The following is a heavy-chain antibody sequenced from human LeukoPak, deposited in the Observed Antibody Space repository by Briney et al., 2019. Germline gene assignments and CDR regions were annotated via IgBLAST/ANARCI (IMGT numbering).Heavy chain of an antibody. V-gene: IGHV4-34*01. CDR2: INHSGST. J-gene: IGHJ5*02. Sequence: RSSETLSLTCAVYGGSFSGYYWSWIRQPPGKGLEWIGEINHSGSTNYNPSLKSRVTISVDTSKNQFSLKLSSVTAADTAVNYCAGKMTTVTSSWFDPWGQGTLVTVSS. CDR3: AGKMTTVTSSWFDP. D-gene: IGHD4-17*01. CDR1: GGSFSGYY.